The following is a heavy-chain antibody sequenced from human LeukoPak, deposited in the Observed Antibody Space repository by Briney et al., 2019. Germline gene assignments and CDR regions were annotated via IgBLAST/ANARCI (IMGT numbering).Heavy chain of an antibody. D-gene: IGHD2-2*01. J-gene: IGHJ2*01. CDR1: GFTFSSYG. Sequence: GGSLRLSCAASGFTFSSYGMHWVRQAPGKGLERVAVIWYDGRNKNYVDSVKGRFTISRDNSKNTLSLQMNSMRAEATAVYYCASPAGDWYCDLWGRGTLVTVSA. CDR2: IWYDGRNK. V-gene: IGHV3-33*08. CDR3: ASPAGDWYCDL.